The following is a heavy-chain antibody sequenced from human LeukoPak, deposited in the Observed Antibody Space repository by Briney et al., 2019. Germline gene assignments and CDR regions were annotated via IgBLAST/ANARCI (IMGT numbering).Heavy chain of an antibody. D-gene: IGHD4-11*01. J-gene: IGHJ4*02. CDR2: IIPIFGTA. CDR1: GYTFTGYY. V-gene: IGHV1-69*13. Sequence: GASVKVSCKASGYTFTGYYMHWVRQAPGQGLEWMGGIIPIFGTANYAQKFQGRVTITADESTSTAYMELSSLRSEDTAVYYCARDLLDDYSNFWGQGTLVTVSS. CDR3: ARDLLDDYSNF.